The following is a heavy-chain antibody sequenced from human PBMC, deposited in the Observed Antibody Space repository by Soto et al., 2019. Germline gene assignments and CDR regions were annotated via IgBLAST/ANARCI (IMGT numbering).Heavy chain of an antibody. CDR2: INSDGSST. CDR3: ARAEGQLWLQYY. CDR1: GFTFSSYW. J-gene: IGHJ4*02. Sequence: PGGSLRLPCAASGFTFSSYWMHWVRQAPGKGLVWVSRINSDGSSTSYADSVKGRFTISRDNAKNTLYLQMNSLRAEDTAVYYCARAEGQLWLQYYWGQGTLVTVSS. D-gene: IGHD5-18*01. V-gene: IGHV3-74*01.